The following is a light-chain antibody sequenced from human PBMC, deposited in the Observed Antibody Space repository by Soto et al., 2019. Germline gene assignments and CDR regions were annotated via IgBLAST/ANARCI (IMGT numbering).Light chain of an antibody. V-gene: IGKV3-20*01. Sequence: IVLTQSPGTLSLSPGEKSTLSCRASQSRSSGDLAWSEPQHGQAPRVXIFAASNRETGIPDRGSGRGAGTECTLTISRLEPEDVEVDYCQHYGTSTGTFGQGTRLEIK. J-gene: IGKJ5*01. CDR2: AAS. CDR3: QHYGTSTGT. CDR1: QSRSSGD.